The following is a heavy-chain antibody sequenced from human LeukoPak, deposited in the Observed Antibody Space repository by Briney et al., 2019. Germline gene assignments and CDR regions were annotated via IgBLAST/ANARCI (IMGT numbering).Heavy chain of an antibody. Sequence: GGSLRLSCAASGFTFSSYEMNWVRQGPGKGLEWVSYISSSGSTIYYADSVKGRFTISRDNAETSLYLQMNSLRAEDTAVYYCARDTAMGNWGQGTLVTVSS. J-gene: IGHJ4*02. CDR1: GFTFSSYE. V-gene: IGHV3-48*03. CDR3: ARDTAMGN. D-gene: IGHD5-18*01. CDR2: ISSSGSTI.